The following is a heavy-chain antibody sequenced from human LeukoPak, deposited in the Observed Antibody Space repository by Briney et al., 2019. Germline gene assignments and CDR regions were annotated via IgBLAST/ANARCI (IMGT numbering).Heavy chain of an antibody. CDR3: ARDRVGATAEFDY. J-gene: IGHJ4*02. Sequence: ASVKVSCKASGYTFTGYYLYWVRQAPGQGLEWMGWINPNSGGTNFAQKFQGRVTMTRDTSISTVYMELSRLRSDDTAVYYCARDRVGATAEFDYWGQGTLVTVSS. CDR2: INPNSGGT. CDR1: GYTFTGYY. D-gene: IGHD1-26*01. V-gene: IGHV1-2*02.